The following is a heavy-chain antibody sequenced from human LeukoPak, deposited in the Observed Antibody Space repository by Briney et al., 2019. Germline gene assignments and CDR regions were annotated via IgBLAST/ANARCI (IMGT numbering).Heavy chain of an antibody. CDR3: ARRPSDYYDSSEGWFDP. V-gene: IGHV3-30*04. Sequence: PGGSLRLSCAASGFTFSSYAMHWVRQAPGKGLGWVAVISYDGSNKYYADSVKGRFTISRDNSKNTLYLQMNSLRAEDTAVYYCARRPSDYYDSSEGWFDPWGQGTLVTVSS. J-gene: IGHJ5*02. CDR2: ISYDGSNK. D-gene: IGHD3-22*01. CDR1: GFTFSSYA.